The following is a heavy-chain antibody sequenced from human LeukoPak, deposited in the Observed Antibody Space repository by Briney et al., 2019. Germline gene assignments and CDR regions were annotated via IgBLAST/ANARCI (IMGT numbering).Heavy chain of an antibody. J-gene: IGHJ4*02. D-gene: IGHD3-9*01. V-gene: IGHV3-15*01. CDR1: GFTFSNAW. CDR3: TTDRLSAYYDILTRLC. Sequence: GGSLRLSCAASGFTFSNAWMSWVRQAPGKGLEWVGRIKSKTDGGTTDYAAPVKGRFTISRDDSKNTLYLQMNSLKTEDTAVYYCTTDRLSAYYDILTRLCWGQGTLVTVSS. CDR2: IKSKTDGGTT.